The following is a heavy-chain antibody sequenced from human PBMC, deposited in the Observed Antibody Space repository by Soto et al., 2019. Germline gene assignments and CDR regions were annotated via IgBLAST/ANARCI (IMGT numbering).Heavy chain of an antibody. CDR2: ISSSSSYI. J-gene: IGHJ6*02. D-gene: IGHD3-3*01. Sequence: GGSLRLSCAASGFTSSSYSMNWVRQAPGKGLEWVSSISSSSSYIYYADSVKGRFTISRDNAKNSLYLQMNSLRAEDTAVYYCARDVAPSREYYDFWSGSGYYYGMDVWGQGTTVTVSS. V-gene: IGHV3-21*01. CDR3: ARDVAPSREYYDFWSGSGYYYGMDV. CDR1: GFTSSSYS.